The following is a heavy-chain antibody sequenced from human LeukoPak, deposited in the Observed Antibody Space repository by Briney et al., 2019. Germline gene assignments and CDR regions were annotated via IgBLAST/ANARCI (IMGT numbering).Heavy chain of an antibody. CDR2: IHHSGST. CDR3: AREGDPTGSYYNY. V-gene: IGHV4-4*02. J-gene: IGHJ4*02. Sequence: SETLSLTCDVSGVSISSSNRWSWVRQPPGKGLEWIGEIHHSGSTNYNPSLKSRVTMSIDKSKNQFSLNLNSVTAADTAVYYCAREGDPTGSYYNYWGQGILVTVSS. CDR1: GVSISSSNR. D-gene: IGHD3-10*01.